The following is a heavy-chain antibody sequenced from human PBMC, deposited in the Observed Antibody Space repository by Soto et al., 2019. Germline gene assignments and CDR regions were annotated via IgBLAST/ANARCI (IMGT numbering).Heavy chain of an antibody. CDR1: GLTFSTSG. D-gene: IGHD5-12*01. V-gene: IGHV3-30*18. CDR2: ISYDGSNK. CDR3: AKDEPNEVATDAD. Sequence: PVLSLRISCSPSGLTFSTSGMHWLRQPPGKKMEWVAVISYDGSNKYYADSVKGRFTISRDNSKNTLYVQMNSLRAEDTAVYYGAKDEPNEVATDADWVQGHL. J-gene: IGHJ4*02.